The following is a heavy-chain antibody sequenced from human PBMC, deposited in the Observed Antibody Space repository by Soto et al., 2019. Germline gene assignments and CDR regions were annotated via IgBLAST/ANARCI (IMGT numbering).Heavy chain of an antibody. CDR2: ISGSDDST. Sequence: GGSLRLSCAASGFTFSSYAMSWVRQAPGKGLEWVSVISGSDDSTYYADSVKGRFTISRDNSKNTLYLQMNSLRAEDTAVYYCARGSFDSSGYQTAHYWGQGTLVTVSS. D-gene: IGHD3-22*01. CDR1: GFTFSSYA. J-gene: IGHJ4*02. V-gene: IGHV3-23*01. CDR3: ARGSFDSSGYQTAHY.